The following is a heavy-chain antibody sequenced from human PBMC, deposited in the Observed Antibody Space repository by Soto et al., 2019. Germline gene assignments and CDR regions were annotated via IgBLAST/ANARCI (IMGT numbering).Heavy chain of an antibody. J-gene: IGHJ5*02. CDR3: ARVGTCCYWFDP. D-gene: IGHD2-15*01. CDR1: GVSVSSYG. CDR2: INYDGSTT. V-gene: IGHV3-74*01. Sequence: PGGCLRLSRAACGVSVSSYGMDWVCQEPRKGLVWYSRINYDGSTTTYADSVKGRFTISRDNARNTLYLQMNSLRVVDIALYSCARVGTCCYWFDPWRQGSLVTFSS.